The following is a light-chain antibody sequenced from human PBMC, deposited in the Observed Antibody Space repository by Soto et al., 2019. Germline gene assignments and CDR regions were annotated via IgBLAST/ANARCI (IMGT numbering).Light chain of an antibody. J-gene: IGLJ2*01. CDR2: SNN. CDR3: AAWDDSLNGNVV. V-gene: IGLV1-44*01. Sequence: QPVLTQPPSASGTPGQRVTISCSGSSSNIGSNTVNWYQQLPGTAPKLLIYSNNQRPSGVPDRFSGSKSGTSASLAISGLQSEDEAEYYCAAWDDSLNGNVVFGGGTKLTVL. CDR1: SSNIGSNT.